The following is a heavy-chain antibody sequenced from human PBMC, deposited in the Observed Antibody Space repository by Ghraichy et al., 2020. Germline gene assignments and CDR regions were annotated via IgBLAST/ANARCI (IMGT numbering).Heavy chain of an antibody. CDR2: ISNSGSTI. CDR1: GFTFSGYE. CDR3: ARGNPLDTAMDY. D-gene: IGHD5-18*01. Sequence: GALRLSCAASGFTFSGYEMNWVRQAPGKGLEWVLYISNSGSTIYYADSVKGRFTISRDNAKNSLYLQMNSLRAEDTAVYYCARGNPLDTAMDYWGQGTLVTVSS. J-gene: IGHJ4*02. V-gene: IGHV3-48*03.